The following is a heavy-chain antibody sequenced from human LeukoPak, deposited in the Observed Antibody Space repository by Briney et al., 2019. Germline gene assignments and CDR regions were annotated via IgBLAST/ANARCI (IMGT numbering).Heavy chain of an antibody. Sequence: SETLSLTCTVSGGSISSSSYYWGWIRQPPGKGLEWIGSIYYSGTTYYNPSLKSRVTISVDTSKNHFSLRLSSVTAADTAVYYCARLKDCGSSSCYGPFDYWGQGTLVTVSS. J-gene: IGHJ4*02. D-gene: IGHD2-2*01. CDR3: ARLKDCGSSSCYGPFDY. CDR1: GGSISSSSYY. CDR2: IYYSGTT. V-gene: IGHV4-39*02.